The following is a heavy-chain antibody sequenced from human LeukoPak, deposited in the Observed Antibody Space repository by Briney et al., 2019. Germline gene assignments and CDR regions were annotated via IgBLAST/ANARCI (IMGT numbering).Heavy chain of an antibody. Sequence: GGSLRLSCAASGFTFSSYAMHWVRQAPGKGLEWVAVISYDGSNKYYADSVKGRFTISRDNSKNTLYLQMNSLRAEDTAVYYCARDGTLDYGDYISWYFDLWGRGTLVTVSS. CDR1: GFTFSSYA. CDR3: ARDGTLDYGDYISWYFDL. D-gene: IGHD4-17*01. V-gene: IGHV3-30*04. J-gene: IGHJ2*01. CDR2: ISYDGSNK.